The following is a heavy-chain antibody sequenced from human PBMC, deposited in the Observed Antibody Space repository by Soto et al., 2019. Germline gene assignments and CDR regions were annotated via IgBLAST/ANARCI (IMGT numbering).Heavy chain of an antibody. D-gene: IGHD1-1*01. J-gene: IGHJ6*03. CDR3: ARNQLGHSYFYMDV. V-gene: IGHV4-59*08. Sequence: PSDTLSLTSPGSGDSFSSYYWSWIRPPPGKGLEWIGYIYYSGSTSNNPSLESRVTISVDTSTNQFSLQLSSVTAADTAVYYCARNQLGHSYFYMDVWGKGTTVTVSS. CDR2: IYYSGST. CDR1: GDSFSSYY.